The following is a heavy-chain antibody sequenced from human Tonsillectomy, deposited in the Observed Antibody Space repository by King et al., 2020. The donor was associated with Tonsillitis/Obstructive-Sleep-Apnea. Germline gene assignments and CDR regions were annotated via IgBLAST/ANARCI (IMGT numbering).Heavy chain of an antibody. CDR1: GFTFSNYA. J-gene: IGHJ4*02. CDR3: AKRFYTSSGHFDS. CDR2: ITGNGAAA. Sequence: VQLVESGGGLVQPGGSLRLSCAASGFTFSNYAMSWVRRAPGRGLEWVSAITGNGAAADYADSVKGRFTISRDNSMNTLFLQMNSLRAEDTAVYYFAKRFYTSSGHFDSWGQGTLVAVSS. D-gene: IGHD6-6*01. V-gene: IGHV3-23*04.